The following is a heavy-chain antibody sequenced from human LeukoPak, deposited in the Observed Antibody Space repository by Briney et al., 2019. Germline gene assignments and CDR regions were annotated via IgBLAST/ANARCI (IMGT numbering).Heavy chain of an antibody. J-gene: IGHJ3*02. CDR2: ISCDGSNK. Sequence: PGGSLRLSCAASGFTFSSYGMHWVRQAPGRGLEWVAVISCDGSNKYYADSVKGRFTISRDNSKNTLYLQMNSLRAEDTAVYYCAKDGGSGKIDAFDIWGQGTMVTVSS. D-gene: IGHD6-19*01. V-gene: IGHV3-30*18. CDR3: AKDGGSGKIDAFDI. CDR1: GFTFSSYG.